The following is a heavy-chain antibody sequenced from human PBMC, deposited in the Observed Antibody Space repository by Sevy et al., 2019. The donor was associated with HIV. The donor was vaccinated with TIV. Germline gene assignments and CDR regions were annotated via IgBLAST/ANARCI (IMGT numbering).Heavy chain of an antibody. Sequence: GGSLRLSCAASGFTFSSYEMNWVRQAPGKGLEWVSYISSSGSTIYYADSVKGRFTISRDNAKNSLYLQMNSLRAEDTAVYYCARVSSSGYSYGFDYWGQGTLVTVSS. CDR1: GFTFSSYE. CDR3: ARVSSSGYSYGFDY. J-gene: IGHJ4*02. V-gene: IGHV3-48*03. D-gene: IGHD5-18*01. CDR2: ISSSGSTI.